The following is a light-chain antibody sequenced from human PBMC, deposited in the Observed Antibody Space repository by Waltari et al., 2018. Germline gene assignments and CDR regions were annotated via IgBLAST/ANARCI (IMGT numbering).Light chain of an antibody. J-gene: IGLJ2*01. V-gene: IGLV3-1*01. CDR2: QDS. Sequence: SYELTQPPSVSVSPGQTASITCYGDKLGDKYSYWYQQRPGQSPVLVISQDSQRPSAIPGRFSGSNSGNTATLTISGTQAMDEAGYYCQARDSSTVVFGGGTKLAVL. CDR3: QARDSSTVV. CDR1: KLGDKY.